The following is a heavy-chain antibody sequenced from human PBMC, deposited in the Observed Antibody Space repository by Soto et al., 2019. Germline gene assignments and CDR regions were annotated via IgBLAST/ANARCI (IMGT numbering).Heavy chain of an antibody. CDR1: GFTFSSYA. CDR3: AKDRGAAAGLNDAFDI. Sequence: EVQLLESGGGLVQPGGSLRLSCAASGFTFSSYAMSWVRQAPGKGLEWVSAISGSGGSTYYADSVKGRFTISRNKSKNTLYLQMNSLRAEDTAVYYCAKDRGAAAGLNDAFDIWGQGTMVTVSS. CDR2: ISGSGGST. J-gene: IGHJ3*02. D-gene: IGHD6-13*01. V-gene: IGHV3-23*01.